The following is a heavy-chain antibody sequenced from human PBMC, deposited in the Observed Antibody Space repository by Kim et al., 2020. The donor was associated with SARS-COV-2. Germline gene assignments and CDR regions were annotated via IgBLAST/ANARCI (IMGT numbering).Heavy chain of an antibody. CDR3: ATSPYGDYGAYFDY. D-gene: IGHD4-17*01. Sequence: ADSVKGRFTISRDNSKNTLYLQMNSLRAEDTAVYYCATSPYGDYGAYFDYWGQGTLVTVSS. V-gene: IGHV3-30*07. J-gene: IGHJ4*02.